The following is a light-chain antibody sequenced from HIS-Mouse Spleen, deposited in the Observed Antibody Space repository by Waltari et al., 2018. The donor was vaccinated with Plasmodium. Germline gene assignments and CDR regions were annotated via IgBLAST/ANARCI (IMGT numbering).Light chain of an antibody. V-gene: IGKV3-15*01. J-gene: IGKJ3*01. Sequence: EIVMTQSPAPLSVSPGEIATLSCRASQSVSSNLAWYQQKPGQAPRLLIYGASTRATGIPARFSGSGSGTEFTLTISSLQSEDFAVYYCQQYNNWSFTFGPGTKVDIK. CDR3: QQYNNWSFT. CDR1: QSVSSN. CDR2: GAS.